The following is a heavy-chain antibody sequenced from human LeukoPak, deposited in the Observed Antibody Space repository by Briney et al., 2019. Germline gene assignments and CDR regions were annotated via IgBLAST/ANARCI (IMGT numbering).Heavy chain of an antibody. CDR3: ARVTYYYDSSGYQRAIYYFDY. V-gene: IGHV3-74*01. J-gene: IGHJ4*02. D-gene: IGHD3-22*01. Sequence: PGGSLRLSCAASGFTFSSYWMHWVRQAPGKGLVWVSRINSDGSSTSYADSVKGRFTISRDNAKNTLYLQMNSLRAEDTAVYYCARVTYYYDSSGYQRAIYYFDYWGQGTLVTVSS. CDR2: INSDGSST. CDR1: GFTFSSYW.